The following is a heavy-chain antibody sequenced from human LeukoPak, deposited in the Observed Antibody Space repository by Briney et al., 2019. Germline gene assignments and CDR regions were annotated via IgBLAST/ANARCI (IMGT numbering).Heavy chain of an antibody. CDR2: ISSSSSYI. D-gene: IGHD6-13*01. CDR1: GFTFSSYS. V-gene: IGHV3-21*01. J-gene: IGHJ4*02. CDR3: ARESSSWPDY. Sequence: GGSLRLSCAASGFTFSSYSMNWVRQAPGKGLEWVSSISSSSSYIYYADSVKGRFTISRDNAKNSLYLQMNSLRAENTAVYYCARESSSWPDYWGQGTLVTVSS.